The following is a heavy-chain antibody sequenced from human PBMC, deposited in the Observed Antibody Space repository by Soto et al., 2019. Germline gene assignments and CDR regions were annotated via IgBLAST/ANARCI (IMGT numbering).Heavy chain of an antibody. V-gene: IGHV3-13*04. CDR1: GFTFSSYD. J-gene: IGHJ4*02. CDR3: TRAIGPTLFDY. Sequence: GGSLRLSCSASGFTFSSYDMHWVRQGTGKGLEWVSAIGTTGDTYYAGSVKGRFTISRENAKNSLYLQMNSLRAGDTAIYFCTRAIGPTLFDYWGQGTLVTVSS. CDR2: IGTTGDT. D-gene: IGHD3-22*01.